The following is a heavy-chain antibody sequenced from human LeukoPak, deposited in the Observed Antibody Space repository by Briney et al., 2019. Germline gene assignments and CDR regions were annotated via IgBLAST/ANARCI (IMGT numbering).Heavy chain of an antibody. D-gene: IGHD6-13*01. CDR1: RGSFSGYY. Sequence: PETLSLTCAVYRGSFSGYYWSWIRQPPGQGLEWIGEINHSGSTNYNPSLKSRVTISVDTSKNQFSLKLSSVTAADTAVYYCARGRGVRSSIWYTWFDPWGQGTLVTVSS. CDR2: INHSGST. V-gene: IGHV4-34*01. CDR3: ARGRGVRSSIWYTWFDP. J-gene: IGHJ5*02.